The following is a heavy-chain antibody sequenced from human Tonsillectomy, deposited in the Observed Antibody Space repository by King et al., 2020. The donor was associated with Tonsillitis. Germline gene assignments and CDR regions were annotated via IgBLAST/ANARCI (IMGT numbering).Heavy chain of an antibody. CDR3: AKDRAAMITPTGSMDV. CDR2: ISGSGGST. D-gene: IGHD5-18*01. CDR1: TFTFSSYA. J-gene: IGHJ6*02. V-gene: IGHV3-23*04. Sequence: VQLVESGGGLVQPGGSLRLSCTASTFTFSSYAISWVRQAPGKGLEWVSGISGSGGSTFYADSVKGRFTISRDNSKTTLYVQMKSLRAEDTALYFCAKDRAAMITPTGSMDVWGQGTTVTVSS.